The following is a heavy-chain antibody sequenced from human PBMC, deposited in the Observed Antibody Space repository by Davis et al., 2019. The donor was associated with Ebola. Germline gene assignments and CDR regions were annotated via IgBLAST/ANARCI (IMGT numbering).Heavy chain of an antibody. J-gene: IGHJ5*02. CDR3: ARGKWFDP. V-gene: IGHV1-69*04. Sequence: SVKVSCKASGYTFTSYDINWVRQATGQGLEWMGRIIPVVDTKDYAQKFQGRVTLTADKATNTAYMELRGLRFDDTAVYYCARGKWFDPWGQGTLVSVTS. CDR2: IIPVVDTK. CDR1: GYTFTSYD.